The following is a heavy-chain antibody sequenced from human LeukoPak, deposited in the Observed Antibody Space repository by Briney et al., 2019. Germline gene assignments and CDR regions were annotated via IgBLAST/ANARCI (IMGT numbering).Heavy chain of an antibody. J-gene: IGHJ4*02. D-gene: IGHD2-2*02. CDR3: ARDAGDCSINSRYIPLFDY. Sequence: GGSLRLSCAASGFTFSSYWMSWVRQAPGKGLEWVANIKQDGSEKYYVDSVKGRFTISRDNAKNSLYLQMNSLRAEDTAVYYCARDAGDCSINSRYIPLFDYWGQGTLVTVSS. CDR2: IKQDGSEK. V-gene: IGHV3-7*01. CDR1: GFTFSSYW.